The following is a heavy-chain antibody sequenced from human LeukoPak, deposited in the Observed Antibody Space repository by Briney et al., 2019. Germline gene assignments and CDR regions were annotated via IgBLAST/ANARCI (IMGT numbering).Heavy chain of an antibody. CDR3: ARDLRLGGDFGY. CDR1: GYTFTGYY. V-gene: IGHV1-2*02. Sequence: ASVKVSCNASGYTFTGYYMHWVRQAPGQGLEWMGWMNPNSGGTNYAQKFQGRVTMTRDTSISTAYMELSRLRSDDTAVYYCARDLRLGGDFGYWGQGTLVAVSS. J-gene: IGHJ4*02. D-gene: IGHD3-16*01. CDR2: MNPNSGGT.